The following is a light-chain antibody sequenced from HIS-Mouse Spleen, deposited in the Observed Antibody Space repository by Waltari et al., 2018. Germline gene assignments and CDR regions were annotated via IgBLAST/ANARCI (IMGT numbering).Light chain of an antibody. CDR3: CSYAGSSTWV. Sequence: QSALTQPASVSGSPGQSITISCTGTSSDVGSYNLVSWYQQHPGKAPKLMIYEGSKRPSGVSNRFCGSKSGNTAYLTISGLQAEDEADYYCCSYAGSSTWVFGGGTKLTVL. CDR2: EGS. J-gene: IGLJ3*02. CDR1: SSDVGSYNL. V-gene: IGLV2-23*01.